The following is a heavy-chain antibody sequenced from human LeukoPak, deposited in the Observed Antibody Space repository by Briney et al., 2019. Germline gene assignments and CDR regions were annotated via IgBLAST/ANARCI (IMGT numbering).Heavy chain of an antibody. CDR2: IRYDGSNK. CDR1: GFTFSSYG. Sequence: GGSLRLSCAASGFTFSSYGMHWVRQAPGKGLEWVAFIRYDGSNKYYADSVKGRFTISRDNSKNTLYLQMNSLRAEDTAVYYCAKDMGRRIFGVAYDAFHIRGQGTMVTVSS. D-gene: IGHD3-3*01. J-gene: IGHJ3*02. V-gene: IGHV3-30*02. CDR3: AKDMGRRIFGVAYDAFHI.